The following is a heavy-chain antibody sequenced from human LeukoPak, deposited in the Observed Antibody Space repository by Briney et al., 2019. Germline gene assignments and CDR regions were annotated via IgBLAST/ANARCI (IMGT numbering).Heavy chain of an antibody. CDR1: GDSVSSGSYY. J-gene: IGHJ5*02. V-gene: IGHV4-61*01. D-gene: IGHD6-13*01. CDR3: ARGGISSSWYARGFDP. Sequence: SETLSLTCTVSGDSVSSGSYYWSWIRQPPGKGLEWIGYIYYSGSTNYNPSLKSRVTISVDTSKNQFSLKLSSVTAADTAVYYCARGGISSSWYARGFDPWGQGTLVTVSS. CDR2: IYYSGST.